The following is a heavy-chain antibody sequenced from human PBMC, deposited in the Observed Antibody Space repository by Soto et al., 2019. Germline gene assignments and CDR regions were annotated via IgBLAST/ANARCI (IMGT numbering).Heavy chain of an antibody. Sequence: SLRLSCAASGFTVSRNYMSWVRQAPGKGLEWVSVIYSGGTTYYADSVKGRFTISRDTSKNALYLQMNSLRPDDTAVYYCARDVAAAGYFDCWGQGTLVTISS. D-gene: IGHD6-25*01. V-gene: IGHV3-53*01. CDR1: GFTVSRNY. J-gene: IGHJ4*02. CDR2: IYSGGTT. CDR3: ARDVAAAGYFDC.